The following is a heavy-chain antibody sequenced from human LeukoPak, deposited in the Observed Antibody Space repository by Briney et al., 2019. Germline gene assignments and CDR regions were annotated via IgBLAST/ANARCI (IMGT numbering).Heavy chain of an antibody. CDR1: GFTVSSNS. CDR2: IYSDNT. CDR3: ARVPRGYGQNHDAFDI. Sequence: GGSLRLSCTVSGFTVSSNSMSWVRQAPGKGLEWVSFIYSDNTHYSDSVKGRFTISRDNSKNTLYLQMNSLRAEDTAVYYCARVPRGYGQNHDAFDIWGQGTMVTVSS. J-gene: IGHJ3*02. D-gene: IGHD1-1*01. V-gene: IGHV3-53*01.